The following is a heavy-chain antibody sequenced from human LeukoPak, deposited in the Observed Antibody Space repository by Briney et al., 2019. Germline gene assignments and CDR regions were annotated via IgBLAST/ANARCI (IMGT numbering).Heavy chain of an antibody. CDR1: GYTFSGYY. J-gene: IGHJ4*02. D-gene: IGHD2-21*01. CDR2: INPNSGGT. Sequence: ASVKVSCKASGYTFSGYYMHWVRQAPGQGLEWVGWINPNSGGTNYAQKFQGRVTMTRDTSISTAYMELSRLLSGDTAVYYCARDYVIGTPDYWGQGTLVTVSS. CDR3: ARDYVIGTPDY. V-gene: IGHV1-2*02.